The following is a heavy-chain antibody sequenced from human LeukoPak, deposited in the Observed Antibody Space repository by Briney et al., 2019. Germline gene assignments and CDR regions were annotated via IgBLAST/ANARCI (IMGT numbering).Heavy chain of an antibody. CDR3: AKVWVTMVRGAIPDDY. Sequence: LGGSLRLSCAASGFTFSSYGMHWVRQAPGKGLEWVAVISYDGSNKYYADSVKGRFTISRDNSKNTLYLQMNSLRAEDTAVYYCAKVWVTMVRGAIPDDYWGQGTLVTASS. J-gene: IGHJ4*02. CDR1: GFTFSSYG. CDR2: ISYDGSNK. V-gene: IGHV3-30*18. D-gene: IGHD3-10*01.